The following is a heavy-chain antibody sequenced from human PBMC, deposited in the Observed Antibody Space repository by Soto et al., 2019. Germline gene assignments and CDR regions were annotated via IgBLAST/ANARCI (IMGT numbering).Heavy chain of an antibody. Sequence: QVQLQESGPGLVKPSQTLSLTCTVSGGSISSGGYYWSWIRQHPGKGLEWIGYIYYSGSTYYNPSLQSRLTISVDPSKNQFSLKLSSVTDAATAVYCCASGGYYGDYYSYWGQGTLVTVSS. CDR1: GGSISSGGYY. D-gene: IGHD4-17*01. CDR3: ASGGYYGDYYSY. CDR2: IYYSGST. V-gene: IGHV4-31*03. J-gene: IGHJ4*02.